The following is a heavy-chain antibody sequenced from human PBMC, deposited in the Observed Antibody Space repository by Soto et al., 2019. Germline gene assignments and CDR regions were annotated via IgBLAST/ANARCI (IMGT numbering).Heavy chain of an antibody. CDR2: ISYDGSNK. CDR3: AKDFTMDIVVVPAAIDY. Sequence: GGSLRLSCAASGFTFSSYGMHWVRQAPGKGLEWVAVISYDGSNKYYVDSVKGRFTISRDNSKNTLYLQMNSLRAEDTAVYYCAKDFTMDIVVVPAAIDYWGQGTLVTVSS. D-gene: IGHD2-2*03. CDR1: GFTFSSYG. J-gene: IGHJ4*02. V-gene: IGHV3-30*18.